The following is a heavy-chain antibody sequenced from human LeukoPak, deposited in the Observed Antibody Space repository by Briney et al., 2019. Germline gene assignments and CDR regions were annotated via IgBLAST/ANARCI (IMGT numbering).Heavy chain of an antibody. D-gene: IGHD2-2*01. Sequence: SETLSLTCAVYGGSFSGYYWSWIRQPPGKGLEWIGEINHSGSTNYNPSLKSRVTISVDTSKNQFSLKLSSVTAADTAVYYCARALPEDGYCSSTSCQKYFDYWGQGTLVTVSS. CDR1: GGSFSGYY. CDR3: ARALPEDGYCSSTSCQKYFDY. V-gene: IGHV4-34*01. J-gene: IGHJ4*02. CDR2: INHSGST.